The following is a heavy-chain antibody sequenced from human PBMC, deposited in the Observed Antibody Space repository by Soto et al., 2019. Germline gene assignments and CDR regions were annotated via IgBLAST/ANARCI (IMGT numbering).Heavy chain of an antibody. CDR2: TSYDGKNK. J-gene: IGHJ4*02. CDR3: ERERAISATGLFDY. V-gene: IGHV3-30*04. D-gene: IGHD6-13*01. CDR1: GFTFSNFV. Sequence: QVQLVESGGGVVQPGGSLRLSCAASGFTFSNFVMHWVRQAPGKGLEWVAATSYDGKNKDHADTVKGRFTISRNNSKNTLYLQMNSLRHENTAVDFCERERAISATGLFDYRGQGTLVTVTS.